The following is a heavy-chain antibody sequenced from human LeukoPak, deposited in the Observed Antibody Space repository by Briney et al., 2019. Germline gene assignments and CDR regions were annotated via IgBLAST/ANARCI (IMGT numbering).Heavy chain of an antibody. CDR2: ISSSSSYI. V-gene: IGHV3-21*01. CDR1: GFAFSSYS. Sequence: GGSLRLSCAASGFAFSSYSMNWVRQAPGKGLEWVSSISSSSSYIYYADSVKGRSTISRDNAKNSLYLQMNSLRAEDTAVYYCARVPAPSRFLEWLWHFDYWGQGTLVTVSS. J-gene: IGHJ4*02. CDR3: ARVPAPSRFLEWLWHFDY. D-gene: IGHD3-3*01.